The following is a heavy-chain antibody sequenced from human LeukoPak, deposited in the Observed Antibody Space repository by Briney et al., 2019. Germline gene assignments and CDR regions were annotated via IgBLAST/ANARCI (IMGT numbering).Heavy chain of an antibody. CDR1: GYSFTSYG. J-gene: IGHJ4*02. CDR3: ARDWNYSVDY. D-gene: IGHD1-7*01. V-gene: IGHV1-18*01. Sequence: GASVKVSCKASGYSFTSYGISCVRQAAGQGLEWMGWISVYNGDVKYAQKFQGRVTMTTDTSTSTAYMELRSLRSDDTAMYYCARDWNYSVDYWGQGTLVTVSS. CDR2: ISVYNGDV.